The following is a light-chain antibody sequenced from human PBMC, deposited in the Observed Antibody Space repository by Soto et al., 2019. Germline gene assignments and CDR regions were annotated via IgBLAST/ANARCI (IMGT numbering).Light chain of an antibody. Sequence: LVTQTPLSLSVTPGQPASISCKSSQRLLHSNGNTFLDWYLQKPGQSPQLLIYLGSNRASGVPDRVSGSEAGTDFTLKISRVEAEDVGVYYCMQALQTPYTFGQGTKVDI. J-gene: IGKJ2*01. CDR3: MQALQTPYT. V-gene: IGKV2-28*01. CDR1: QRLLHSNGNTF. CDR2: LGS.